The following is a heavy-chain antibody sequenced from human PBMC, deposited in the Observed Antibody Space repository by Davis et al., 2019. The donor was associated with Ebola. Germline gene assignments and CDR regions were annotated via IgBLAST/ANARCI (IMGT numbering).Heavy chain of an antibody. J-gene: IGHJ3*02. CDR1: GGSISSYY. CDR3: ARHWGLRGDAFDI. Sequence: PSETLSLTCTVSGGSISSYYWSWIRQPPGKGLEWIGYIYYSGSTNYNPSLKSRVTISVDTSKNQFSLKLSSVTAAGTAVYYCARHWGLRGDAFDIWGQGTMVTVSS. V-gene: IGHV4-59*08. D-gene: IGHD3-16*01. CDR2: IYYSGST.